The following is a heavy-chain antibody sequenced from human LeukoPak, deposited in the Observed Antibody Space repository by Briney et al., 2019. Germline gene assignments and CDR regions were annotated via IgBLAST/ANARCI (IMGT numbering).Heavy chain of an antibody. J-gene: IGHJ6*03. CDR2: IYYTGST. CDR3: ARVGGYAGYMDV. V-gene: IGHV4-59*01. CDR1: GGSISSYY. D-gene: IGHD5-12*01. Sequence: SETLSLTCTVSGGSISSYYWSWLRQPPGKGLEWIGYIYYTGSTNYNPSLKSRVTISVDTSKNQFSLRLSSVTAADTAVYYCARVGGYAGYMDVWGKGTTVTISS.